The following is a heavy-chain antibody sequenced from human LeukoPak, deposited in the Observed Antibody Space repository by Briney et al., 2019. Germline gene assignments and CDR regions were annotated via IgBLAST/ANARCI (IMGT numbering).Heavy chain of an antibody. CDR2: ITGTGGGT. D-gene: IGHD6-19*01. CDR3: TKGDRGSGWQR. V-gene: IGHV3-23*01. J-gene: IGHJ4*02. Sequence: PGGSLRLSCAASGYTFSSFVMSWVRQAPGKGLEWVSAITGTGGGTYYADSAKGRFTISRDNSKNTLYLQMDSLRADDTAIYYCTKGDRGSGWQRWGQGTLVTV. CDR1: GYTFSSFV.